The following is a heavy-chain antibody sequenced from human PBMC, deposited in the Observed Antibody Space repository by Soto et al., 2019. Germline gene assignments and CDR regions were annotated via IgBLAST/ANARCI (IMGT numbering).Heavy chain of an antibody. D-gene: IGHD2-8*02. CDR3: ARHEGWTGPDQ. Sequence: TCAVSGASIGSGGWWSWVRQPPGKGLEWIAEIFHDGNTNYSPSLKSRVTISVDKSQNQFSLNVYSVTAADTAVYYCARHEGWTGPDQWGQGTLVTVSS. J-gene: IGHJ5*02. V-gene: IGHV4-4*02. CDR1: GASIGSGGW. CDR2: IFHDGNT.